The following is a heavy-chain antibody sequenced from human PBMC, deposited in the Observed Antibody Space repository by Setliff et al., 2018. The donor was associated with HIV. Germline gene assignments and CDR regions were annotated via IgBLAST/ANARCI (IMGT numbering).Heavy chain of an antibody. V-gene: IGHV3-9*01. CDR1: GFTFDGYD. Sequence: GGSLRLSCAASGFTFDGYDMHWVRQGPGKGLEWISSISWDSGSMHYADLVKGRFTISRDNAKNSLYLQMNSLRNDDTAFYYCCKTKMTEWQQLDRGVFDLWGRGTLVTVSS. D-gene: IGHD6-13*01. CDR3: CKTKMTEWQQLDRGVFDL. J-gene: IGHJ2*01. CDR2: ISWDSGSM.